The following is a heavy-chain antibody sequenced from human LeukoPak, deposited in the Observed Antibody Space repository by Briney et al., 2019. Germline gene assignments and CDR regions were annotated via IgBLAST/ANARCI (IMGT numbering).Heavy chain of an antibody. CDR1: GYSISSGYY. CDR3: ARATITMMVGIPADAFDI. Sequence: SETLSLTCAVSGYSISSGYYWGWIRQPPGKGLEWIGSIYHSGSTYYNPSLKSRVTISVDTSKKQFSLKLSSVTAADTAVYYCARATITMMVGIPADAFDIWGQGTMVTVSS. CDR2: IYHSGST. V-gene: IGHV4-38-2*01. D-gene: IGHD3-22*01. J-gene: IGHJ3*02.